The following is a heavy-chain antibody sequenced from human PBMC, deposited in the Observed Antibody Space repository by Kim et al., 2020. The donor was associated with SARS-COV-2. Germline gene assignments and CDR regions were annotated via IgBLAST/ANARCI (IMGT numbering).Heavy chain of an antibody. D-gene: IGHD2-15*01. CDR2: IIPIFGTA. V-gene: IGHV1-69*13. Sequence: SVKVSCKASGGTFSSYAISWVRQAPGQGLEWMGGIIPIFGTANYAQKFQGRVTITADESTSTAYMELSSLRSEDTAVYYCARNVRYCSGGSCYGNWFDPWGQGTLVTVSS. CDR1: GGTFSSYA. J-gene: IGHJ5*02. CDR3: ARNVRYCSGGSCYGNWFDP.